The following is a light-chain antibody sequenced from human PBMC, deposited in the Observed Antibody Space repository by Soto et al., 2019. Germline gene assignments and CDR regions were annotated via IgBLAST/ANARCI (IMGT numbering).Light chain of an antibody. J-gene: IGLJ3*02. V-gene: IGLV1-44*01. CDR3: AAWDDSLNGWV. Sequence: QLVLTQPPSASGTPGQRVTISCSGSSSNIGSNTVNWYHQLPGTAPKLLSYSNNQRPSGVPDRFSGSKSGTSASLAISGLQSEDEADYYCAAWDDSLNGWVFGGGTKLTVL. CDR1: SSNIGSNT. CDR2: SNN.